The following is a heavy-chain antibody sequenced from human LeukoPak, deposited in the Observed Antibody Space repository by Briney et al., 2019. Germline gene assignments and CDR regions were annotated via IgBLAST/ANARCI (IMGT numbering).Heavy chain of an antibody. CDR2: IYSGGDT. J-gene: IGHJ5*02. D-gene: IGHD6-25*01. Sequence: GGSLRLSCAASGFTVESKRMSWVRQAPGKGLEWVSTIYSGGDTYYADSVKGRFTISRDNSKNTLYLQMNSLRAEDTAVYYCVRERYSNDYEAWGQGILVTVSS. CDR1: GFTVESKR. V-gene: IGHV3-53*01. CDR3: VRERYSNDYEA.